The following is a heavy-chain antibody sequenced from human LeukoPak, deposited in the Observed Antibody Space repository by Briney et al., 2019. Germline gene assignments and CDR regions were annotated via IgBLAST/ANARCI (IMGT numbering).Heavy chain of an antibody. CDR1: GGSISSSY. J-gene: IGHJ6*03. Sequence: SETLSLTCTVSGGSISSSYWSWIRQAPGKGLEWIGWIYYIGSTNYNPSLRSRVTMSVDTSNNQFSLKLTSVTAADTAVYYCASKGKLHSSYYYLDVWGIGTTVTVSS. D-gene: IGHD1-7*01. CDR2: IYYIGST. CDR3: ASKGKLHSSYYYLDV. V-gene: IGHV4-59*01.